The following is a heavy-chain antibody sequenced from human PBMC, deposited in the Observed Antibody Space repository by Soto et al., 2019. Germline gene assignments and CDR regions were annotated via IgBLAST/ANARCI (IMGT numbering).Heavy chain of an antibody. V-gene: IGHV6-1*01. Sequence: SQTLSLTCAISGDSVSSNSAAWNWIRQSKSRGLEWLGRTYYRSKLYNDYAVSVKSRITINPDTSKNQFSLQLNSVTPEDTAVYYCARDPGSQEDNWFDPWGQGTLVTVSS. J-gene: IGHJ5*02. CDR2: TYYRSKLYN. CDR1: GDSVSSNSAA. CDR3: ARDPGSQEDNWFDP. D-gene: IGHD6-13*01.